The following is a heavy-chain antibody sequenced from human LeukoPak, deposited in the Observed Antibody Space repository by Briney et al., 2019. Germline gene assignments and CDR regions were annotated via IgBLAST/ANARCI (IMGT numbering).Heavy chain of an antibody. CDR3: ASGYCGGVTCYLDYYMDV. V-gene: IGHV1-18*01. D-gene: IGHD2-15*01. CDR1: GYTFSKYA. CDR2: ISAYSGDT. J-gene: IGHJ6*03. Sequence: GASVKVSCKASGYTFSKYAISWARQAPGQGLEWMGWISAYSGDTNYEQKLQGRVTMTTDTFTSTAYLELGSLTSDDTGVYYCASGYCGGVTCYLDYYMDVWGKGTTVTVSS.